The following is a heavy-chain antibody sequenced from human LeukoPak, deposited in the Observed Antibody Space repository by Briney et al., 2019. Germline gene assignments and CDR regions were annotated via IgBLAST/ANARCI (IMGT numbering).Heavy chain of an antibody. V-gene: IGHV1-69*13. CDR1: GGTFSSYA. D-gene: IGHD5-12*01. CDR2: IIPIFGTA. J-gene: IGHJ4*02. CDR3: AAGQGGVYSGYDTNFDY. Sequence: ASVKVSCKASGGTFSSYAISWVRQAPGQGLEWMGGIIPIFGTANYAQKFQGRVTITADESTSTAYMELSSLRSGDTAVYYCAAGQGGVYSGYDTNFDYWGQGTLVTVSS.